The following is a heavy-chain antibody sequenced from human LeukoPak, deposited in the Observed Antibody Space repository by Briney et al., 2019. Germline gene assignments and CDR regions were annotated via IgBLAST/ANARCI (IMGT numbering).Heavy chain of an antibody. D-gene: IGHD3-10*01. CDR1: GFTFSSYG. CDR3: AKDRVAFDY. CDR2: ISGSDGST. Sequence: GGTLRLSCAASGFTFSSYGMSWLRQAPGKGLEWVSAISGSDGSTYYADSVKGRFTISRDNSKNTLYLQMNSLRAEDTAVYYCAKDRVAFDYWGQGTLVTVSS. J-gene: IGHJ4*02. V-gene: IGHV3-23*01.